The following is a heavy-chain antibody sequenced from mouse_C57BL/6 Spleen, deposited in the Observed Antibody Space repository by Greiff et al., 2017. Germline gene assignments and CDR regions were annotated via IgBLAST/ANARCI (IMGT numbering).Heavy chain of an antibody. CDR1: GYTFTSYW. CDR3: ASVYDGYYDYARGY. CDR2: IYPGSGST. V-gene: IGHV1-55*01. J-gene: IGHJ4*01. D-gene: IGHD2-3*01. Sequence: QVQLQQPGAELVKPGASVKMSCKASGYTFTSYWITWVKQRPGQGLEWIGDIYPGSGSTNYNAKFKSKATLTVDTSSSTAHMQLSSLTSEDSAVYYCASVYDGYYDYARGYWGQGTSVTVSS.